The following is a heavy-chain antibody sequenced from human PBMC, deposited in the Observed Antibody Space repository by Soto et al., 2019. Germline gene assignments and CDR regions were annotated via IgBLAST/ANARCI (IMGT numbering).Heavy chain of an antibody. J-gene: IGHJ3*02. CDR1: GFTFPNYA. CDR3: AKHLPSKKKQRLWAAAFHI. V-gene: IGHV3-23*01. CDR2: VTGRASST. D-gene: IGHD6-25*01. Sequence: EVRLLESGGGLVQPGGSLRLSCFASGFTFPNYAMSWVRQAPGQGLEWVSVVTGRASSTYYADSVEGRFTISRDNSRNTLFLQINRLGAEDTAVYYCAKHLPSKKKQRLWAAAFHIWGQGTMLTVSS.